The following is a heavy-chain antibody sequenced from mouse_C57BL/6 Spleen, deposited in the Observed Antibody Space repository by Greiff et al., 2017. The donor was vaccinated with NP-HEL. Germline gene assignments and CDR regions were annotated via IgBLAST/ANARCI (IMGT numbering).Heavy chain of an antibody. CDR1: GYAFSSSW. V-gene: IGHV1-82*01. J-gene: IGHJ2*01. CDR3: ASLLLRY. Sequence: VQLQQSGPELVKPGASVKISCKASGYAFSSSWMNWVKQRPGKGLEWIGRIYPGDGDTNYNGKFKGKATLTADKSSSTAYMQLSSLTSEDSAVYFSASLLLRYWGQGTTLTVSS. D-gene: IGHD1-1*01. CDR2: IYPGDGDT.